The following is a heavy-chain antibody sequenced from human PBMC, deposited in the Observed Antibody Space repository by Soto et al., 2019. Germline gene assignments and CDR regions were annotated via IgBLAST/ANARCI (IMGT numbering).Heavy chain of an antibody. Sequence: ASVKVSCKASGYTFTTYGISWVRQAPGQGLEWMGWISPYNGTTKYAEKFQGEMTMTTDTATSTAFMDLRSLRSDDTAVYYCARDGERDTGLNFYYYLHGMDAWGQGTRVTVSS. D-gene: IGHD1-1*01. CDR2: ISPYNGTT. J-gene: IGHJ6*02. CDR3: ARDGERDTGLNFYYYLHGMDA. CDR1: GYTFTTYG. V-gene: IGHV1-18*04.